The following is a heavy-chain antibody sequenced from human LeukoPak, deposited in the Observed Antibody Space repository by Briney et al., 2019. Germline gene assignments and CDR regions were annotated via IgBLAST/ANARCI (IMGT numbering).Heavy chain of an antibody. V-gene: IGHV4-39*01. D-gene: IGHD6-25*01. CDR2: IYYSGST. J-gene: IGHJ4*02. Sequence: SETLSLTCTVSGGSISSSSYYWGWIRQPPGKGLEWIGSIYYSGSTYYNPSLKSRVTISVDTSKNQFSLKLSSVTAADTAVYYCATPKASGRRLYFRWGQGTLVTVSS. CDR3: ATPKASGRRLYFR. CDR1: GGSISSSSYY.